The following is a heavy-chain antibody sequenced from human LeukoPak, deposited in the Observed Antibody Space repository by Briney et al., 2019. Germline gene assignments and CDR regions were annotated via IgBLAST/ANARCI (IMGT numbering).Heavy chain of an antibody. CDR3: ARDSNGDFPGGPPKYYFDY. J-gene: IGHJ4*02. V-gene: IGHV3-21*01. Sequence: GGSLRLSCAASGFTFSSYSMNWVRQAPGKGLEWVSSISSSSSYIYYADSVKGRFTISRDNAKNSLYLQMNSLRAEDTAVYYCARDSNGDFPGGPPKYYFDYWGQGTLVTVSS. D-gene: IGHD2-21*02. CDR2: ISSSSSYI. CDR1: GFTFSSYS.